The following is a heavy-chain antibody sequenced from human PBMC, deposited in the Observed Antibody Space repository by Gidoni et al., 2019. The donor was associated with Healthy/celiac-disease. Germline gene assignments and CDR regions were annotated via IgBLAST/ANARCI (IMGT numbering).Heavy chain of an antibody. CDR1: GFSLSTRGMC. CDR3: ARIAVDYGDSRPQTYYYYGMDV. D-gene: IGHD4-17*01. V-gene: IGHV2-70*01. J-gene: IGHJ6*02. Sequence: QVTLRESGPALVKPTQTLTLTCTFSGFSLSTRGMCVSWIRQPPGKALEWLALIDWDDDKYYSTSLKTRLTISKDTSKNQVVLTMTNMDPVDTATYYCARIAVDYGDSRPQTYYYYGMDVWGQGTTVTVSS. CDR2: IDWDDDK.